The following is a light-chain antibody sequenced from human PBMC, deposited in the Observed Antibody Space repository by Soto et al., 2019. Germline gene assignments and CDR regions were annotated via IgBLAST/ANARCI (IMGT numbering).Light chain of an antibody. CDR3: QTYDSSLSGYV. V-gene: IGLV1-40*01. J-gene: IGLJ1*01. CDR1: SSHIGTGYD. Sequence: QSVLTQPPSVSGAPGQRVTISCTGSSSHIGTGYDVHWYQQLPGAAPKLLIYTNINRPSGVPDRFSGSKSGTSASLAITGIQAEDEADYYCQTYDSSLSGYVFGTGTKVTVL. CDR2: TNI.